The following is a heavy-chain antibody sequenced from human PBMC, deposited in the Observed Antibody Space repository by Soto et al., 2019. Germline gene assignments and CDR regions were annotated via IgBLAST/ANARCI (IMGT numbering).Heavy chain of an antibody. CDR2: ISYDGSNK. V-gene: IGHV3-30*18. Sequence: QVQLVESGGGVVQPGRSLRLSCAASGFTFSSYGMHWVRQAPGKGLEWVAVISYDGSNKYYADSVKGRFTISRDNSKNTLYLQMNSLRAEDTAVYYCAKDGDGAFDIWGQGTMVTVSS. CDR3: AKDGDGAFDI. J-gene: IGHJ3*02. CDR1: GFTFSSYG.